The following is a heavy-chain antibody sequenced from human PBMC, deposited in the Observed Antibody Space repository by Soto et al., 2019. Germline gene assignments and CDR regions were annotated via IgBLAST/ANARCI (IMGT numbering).Heavy chain of an antibody. V-gene: IGHV3-21*01. CDR1: GFTFSNYN. D-gene: IGHD2-21*01. CDR2: ITGSGGVM. Sequence: EVQLVESGGGLVKPGGSLRVSCAASGFTFSNYNMNWFRKSPGRGLEWVASITGSGGVMFHADSVKGRFSISRDNAKNSLFLEMSDLTAADTGVYYCAKVAPFILGSPVWGQGTLVTVSS. J-gene: IGHJ4*02. CDR3: AKVAPFILGSPV.